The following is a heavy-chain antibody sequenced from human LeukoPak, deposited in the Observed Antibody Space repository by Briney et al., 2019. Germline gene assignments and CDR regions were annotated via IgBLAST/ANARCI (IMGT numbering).Heavy chain of an antibody. J-gene: IGHJ4*02. CDR1: GGTFSSYA. CDR2: IIPIFGTA. Sequence: ASVKVSCKASGGTFSSYAISWVRQAPGQGREWMGGIIPIFGTANYAQKFQGRVTMTRDTSISTAYMELSRLRSDDTAVYYCAGPRYGSGSYYNADFFDYWGQGTLVTVSS. CDR3: AGPRYGSGSYYNADFFDY. V-gene: IGHV1-69*05. D-gene: IGHD3-10*01.